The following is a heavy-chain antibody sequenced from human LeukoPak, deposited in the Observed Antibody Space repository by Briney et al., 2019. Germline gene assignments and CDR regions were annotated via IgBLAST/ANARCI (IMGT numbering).Heavy chain of an antibody. CDR1: GFTFSSYA. V-gene: IGHV3-23*01. CDR2: ISGNAAGT. Sequence: GGSLRLSCAASGFTFSSYAMSWVRQAPGKGLEWVSAISGNAAGTYYADSVKGRFTISRDNSKNTLYLQMSSLRAEDTAVYYCAKAIATTGKPVFDYWGQGTLVTVSS. J-gene: IGHJ4*02. CDR3: AKAIATTGKPVFDY. D-gene: IGHD6-13*01.